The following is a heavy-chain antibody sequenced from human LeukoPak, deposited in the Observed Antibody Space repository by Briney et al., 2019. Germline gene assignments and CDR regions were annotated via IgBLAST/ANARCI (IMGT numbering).Heavy chain of an antibody. CDR1: VYTFTSYG. V-gene: IGHV1-18*03. CDR2: ISAYNGNT. J-gene: IGHJ4*02. CDR3: ARDIETFYY. Sequence: ASVTVSFKASVYTFTSYGIRWVRPAPGQGLEWMGWISAYNGNTNNAQRLQGRVTMTTDTSTSTAYMELRSLRSDDMAVYYCARDIETFYYWGQGTLVTVSS. D-gene: IGHD3-16*02.